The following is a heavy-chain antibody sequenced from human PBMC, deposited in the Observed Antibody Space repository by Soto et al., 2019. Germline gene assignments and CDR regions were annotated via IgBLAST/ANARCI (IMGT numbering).Heavy chain of an antibody. D-gene: IGHD2-2*01. CDR3: ARDPSIVVVPAATQYYYGMDV. CDR2: IIPIFGTA. V-gene: IGHV1-69*06. CDR1: GGTFSSYA. Sequence: SVKVSCKASGGTFSSYAISWVRQAPGQGLEWMGGIIPIFGTANYAQKFQGRVTITADKSTSTAYMELSSLRSEDTAVYYCARDPSIVVVPAATQYYYGMDVWGQGTTVTVS. J-gene: IGHJ6*02.